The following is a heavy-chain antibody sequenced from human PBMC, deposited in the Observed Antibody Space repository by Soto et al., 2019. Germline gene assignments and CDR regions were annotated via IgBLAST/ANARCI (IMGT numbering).Heavy chain of an antibody. V-gene: IGHV3-21*01. CDR2: IGISSSYI. CDR3: ARAAYYDILTSYYYFPY. J-gene: IGHJ4*02. CDR1: GFTFSSYN. Sequence: GGSLRLSCAVSGFTFSSYNMNWVRQAPGKGLEWVSSIGISSSYIYYADSVKGRFTISRDNAKNSLYLQMNSLRAEDTAVYYCARAAYYDILTSYYYFPYWGQGTLVTVSS. D-gene: IGHD3-9*01.